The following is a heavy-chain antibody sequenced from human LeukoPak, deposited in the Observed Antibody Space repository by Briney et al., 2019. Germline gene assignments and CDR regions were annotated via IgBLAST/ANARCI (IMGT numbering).Heavy chain of an antibody. J-gene: IGHJ4*02. CDR1: GFTFSSYW. CDR2: INSDGSST. D-gene: IGHD3-3*01. Sequence: PGGSLRLSRAASGFTFSSYWMHWVRQAPGKGLVWVSRINSDGSSTSYADSVKGRFTISRDNAKNTLYLQMNSLRAEDTAVYYCARGGEDNYDFWSGYSEFDYWGQGTLVTVSS. V-gene: IGHV3-74*01. CDR3: ARGGEDNYDFWSGYSEFDY.